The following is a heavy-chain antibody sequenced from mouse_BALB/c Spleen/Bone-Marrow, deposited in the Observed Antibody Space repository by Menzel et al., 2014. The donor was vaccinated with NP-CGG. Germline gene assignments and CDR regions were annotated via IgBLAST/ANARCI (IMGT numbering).Heavy chain of an antibody. Sequence: EVHLVESGGGLVKLGGSLKLSCAASGFTFSSYYMSWVRQTPEKRLELVAAINSNGGSTYYPDTVKGRFTISRDNAKNTLYLQMSSLKSEDTALYHCARHGGYGNYFDYWGQGTTLTVSS. J-gene: IGHJ2*01. V-gene: IGHV5-6-2*01. CDR2: INSNGGST. CDR3: ARHGGYGNYFDY. D-gene: IGHD2-10*02. CDR1: GFTFSSYY.